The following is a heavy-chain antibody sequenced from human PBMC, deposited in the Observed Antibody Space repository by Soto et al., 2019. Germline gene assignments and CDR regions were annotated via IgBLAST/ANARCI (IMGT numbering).Heavy chain of an antibody. J-gene: IGHJ6*02. D-gene: IGHD6-13*01. Sequence: QVQLVQSGAEVKKPGASVKVSCKASGYTFTSYGISWVRQAPGQGLEWMGWISAYNGNTNYAQKLQGRVTMTTDTSTSKAYMELRSLRSDDTAVYYCARDISEEGWGGIAAAGMDVWGQGTTVTVSS. CDR3: ARDISEEGWGGIAAAGMDV. CDR1: GYTFTSYG. V-gene: IGHV1-18*01. CDR2: ISAYNGNT.